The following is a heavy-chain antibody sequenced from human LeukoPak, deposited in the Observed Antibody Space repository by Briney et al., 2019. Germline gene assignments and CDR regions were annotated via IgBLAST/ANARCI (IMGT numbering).Heavy chain of an antibody. CDR2: IYYSGST. V-gene: IGHV4-59*08. J-gene: IGHJ4*02. CDR3: ARRSWKAAAGTGYYFDY. Sequence: SETLSLTCTVPGGSISSYYWSWIRQPPGKGLEWIGYIYYSGSTNYNPSLKSQVTISVDTSKNQFSLKLSSVTAADTAVYYCARRSWKAAAGTGYYFDYWGQGTLVTVSS. CDR1: GGSISSYY. D-gene: IGHD6-13*01.